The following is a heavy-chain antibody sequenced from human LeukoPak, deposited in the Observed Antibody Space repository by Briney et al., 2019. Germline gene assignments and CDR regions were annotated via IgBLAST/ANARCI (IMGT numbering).Heavy chain of an antibody. J-gene: IGHJ4*02. CDR3: TSTPGDTAMVGVY. D-gene: IGHD5-18*01. CDR1: EFIFSGSA. CDR2: IRSNANSYAT. V-gene: IGHV3-73*01. Sequence: GGSLGLSCTASEFIFSGSAMHWVRQASGKGLEWVGRIRSNANSYATAYAASVKGRFTISRDDSKNTAYLQMNSLKTEDTAVYYCTSTPGDTAMVGVYWGQGTLVTVSS.